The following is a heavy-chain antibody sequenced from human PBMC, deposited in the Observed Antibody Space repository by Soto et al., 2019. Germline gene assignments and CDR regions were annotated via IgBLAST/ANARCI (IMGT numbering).Heavy chain of an antibody. CDR2: VNPNTGNT. J-gene: IGHJ5*01. Sequence: ASLKVSCKASGYTFRSYDIHWVRQATGQGLEWMGWVNPNTGNTGYAQRFQGRVTMTRDISKSTAYMELSRLTSEDTTIYYCARAYGAGSFDFWGPGTLVTVSS. V-gene: IGHV1-8*01. D-gene: IGHD3-10*01. CDR3: ARAYGAGSFDF. CDR1: GYTFRSYD.